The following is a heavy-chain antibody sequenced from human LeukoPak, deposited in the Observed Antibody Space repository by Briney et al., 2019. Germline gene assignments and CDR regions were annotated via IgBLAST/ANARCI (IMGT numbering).Heavy chain of an antibody. J-gene: IGHJ6*03. Sequence: GGSLRLFCAASGFTFSNYAMNWVRQAPGKGLEWVSDISAGGGNTYYADSVKGRFTISRDNSKNTVYLQMNSLRAEDTAVYYCAKGTSTYYYYMDVWGRGTTVTVSS. CDR3: AKGTSTYYYYMDV. CDR2: ISAGGGNT. D-gene: IGHD3-3*02. V-gene: IGHV3-23*01. CDR1: GFTFSNYA.